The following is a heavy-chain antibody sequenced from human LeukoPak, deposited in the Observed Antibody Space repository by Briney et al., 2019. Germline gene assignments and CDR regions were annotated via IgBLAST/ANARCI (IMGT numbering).Heavy chain of an antibody. CDR2: IYYSGSA. CDR3: ARTGVVATSYFFDY. Sequence: PSETLSLTCTVSGGSINSSNYYWSWIRQPPGKGLEWIGFIYYSGSANYNPSLRSRVTISVDTSKNQFSPKLTSVTAADTAVYYCARTGVVATSYFFDYWGHGTLVTVSS. CDR1: GGSINSSNYY. V-gene: IGHV4-61*01. D-gene: IGHD5-12*01. J-gene: IGHJ4*01.